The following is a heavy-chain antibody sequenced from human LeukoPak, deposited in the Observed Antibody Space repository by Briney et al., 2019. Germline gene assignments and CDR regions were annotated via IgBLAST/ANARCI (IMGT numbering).Heavy chain of an antibody. J-gene: IGHJ4*02. D-gene: IGHD6-19*01. V-gene: IGHV3-30*18. CDR3: AKESDESGWLLDY. Sequence: PGGSLRLSCAASGFTFNNYGMHWFRQAPGKGLEWVAIISKDRRNTYYADSVKGRFTISRDNSKNTLFLQMNTLRPEDTAVYYCAKESDESGWLLDYWGQGTLVTVSS. CDR1: GFTFNNYG. CDR2: ISKDRRNT.